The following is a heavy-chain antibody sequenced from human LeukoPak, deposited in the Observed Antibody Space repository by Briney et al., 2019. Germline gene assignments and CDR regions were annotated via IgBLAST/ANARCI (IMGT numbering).Heavy chain of an antibody. V-gene: IGHV4-30-4*08. CDR3: ARDRFWSGYYGYLDY. Sequence: SETLSLTGTVSGGSISSGDYFWSWIRQPPGKGLEWIGYIYYSGSTYYNPSLKSRVTISVDTSKNQISLKLSSVTAADTAVYYCARDRFWSGYYGYLDYWGQGTLVTVSS. D-gene: IGHD3-3*01. CDR2: IYYSGST. J-gene: IGHJ4*02. CDR1: GGSISSGDYF.